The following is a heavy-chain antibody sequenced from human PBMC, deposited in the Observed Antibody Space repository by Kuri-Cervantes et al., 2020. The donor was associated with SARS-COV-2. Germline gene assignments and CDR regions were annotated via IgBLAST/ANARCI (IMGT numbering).Heavy chain of an antibody. J-gene: IGHJ6*03. Sequence: SETLSLTCTVSGGSISSHYWSWIRQPAGKGLEWIGYIYTSGSTNYNPSLKSRVTISVDTSKNQFSLKLSSVTAADTAVYYCASLLTGGYYYYMDVWGKGTTVTVSS. CDR1: GGSISSHY. CDR3: ASLLTGGYYYYMDV. CDR2: IYTSGST. V-gene: IGHV4-4*09.